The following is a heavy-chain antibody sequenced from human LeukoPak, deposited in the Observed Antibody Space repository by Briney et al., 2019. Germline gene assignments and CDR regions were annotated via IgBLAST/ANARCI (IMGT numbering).Heavy chain of an antibody. V-gene: IGHV1-69*05. J-gene: IGHJ4*02. Sequence: SVKVSCKASGYTFTSYDINWVRQAPGQGLEWMGGIIPIFGTANCAQKFQGRVTITTDESTSTAYMEVSSLRSEDTAVYYCGRKAGDCGGGSCYSIDYWGQGTLVTVSS. D-gene: IGHD2-15*01. CDR2: IIPIFGTA. CDR1: GYTFTSYD. CDR3: GRKAGDCGGGSCYSIDY.